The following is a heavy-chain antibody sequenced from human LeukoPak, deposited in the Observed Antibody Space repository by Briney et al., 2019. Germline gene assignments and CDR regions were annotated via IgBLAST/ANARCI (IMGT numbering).Heavy chain of an antibody. Sequence: GGSLRLSCAASGFTVSSNYMSWVRQAPGKGLEWVSVIYSGGSTYYADSVKGRFTISRDNSKNTLYLQMNSLRVEDTAVYYCAREIYCSASSCTGGVFDIWGQGTMVTVSS. CDR2: IYSGGST. CDR3: AREIYCSASSCTGGVFDI. J-gene: IGHJ3*02. CDR1: GFTVSSNY. D-gene: IGHD2-15*01. V-gene: IGHV3-53*01.